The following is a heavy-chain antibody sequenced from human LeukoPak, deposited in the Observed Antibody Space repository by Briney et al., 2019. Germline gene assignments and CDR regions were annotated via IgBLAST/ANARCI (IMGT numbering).Heavy chain of an antibody. Sequence: QPGGSLRLPFAASGFPFSSYAMRWVRQAPGKGLEWVSAISGSGGSTYYADSVKGRFTISRDNSNNTLYLQMNSLRAEDTAVYYCAKGGYCSGGSCYANWFDPWGQGTLLSVS. CDR3: AKGGYCSGGSCYANWFDP. J-gene: IGHJ5*02. CDR1: GFPFSSYA. V-gene: IGHV3-23*01. D-gene: IGHD2-15*01. CDR2: ISGSGGST.